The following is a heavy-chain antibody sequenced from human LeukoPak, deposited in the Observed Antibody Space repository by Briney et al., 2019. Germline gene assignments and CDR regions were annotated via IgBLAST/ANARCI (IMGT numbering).Heavy chain of an antibody. V-gene: IGHV3-23*01. CDR2: IVGGGGTT. J-gene: IGHJ4*02. CDR1: GFTFTNYA. D-gene: IGHD3-10*01. CDR3: AKARLSTGGAYNDY. Sequence: QSGGSLRLSCAASGFTFTNYAMSWVRQAPGKGLEWVSAIVGGGGTTFYADSVKGRFTISRDNAKNTVYLQMNSLRAEDAAVYYCAKARLSTGGAYNDYWGKGTLVTVSS.